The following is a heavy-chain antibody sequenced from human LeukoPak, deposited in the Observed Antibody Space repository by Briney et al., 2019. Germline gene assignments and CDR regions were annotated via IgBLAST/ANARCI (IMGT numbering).Heavy chain of an antibody. J-gene: IGHJ4*02. V-gene: IGHV3-30*03. D-gene: IGHD6-19*01. CDR3: ARDGTEEQWLVPFDY. CDR1: GFILSGYW. CDR2: ISYDGSNK. Sequence: GGSLRLSCAASGFILSGYWMSWVRQAPGKGLEWVAVISYDGSNKYYADSVKGRFTISRDNSKNTLYLQMNSLRAEDTAVYYCARDGTEEQWLVPFDYWGQGTLVTVSS.